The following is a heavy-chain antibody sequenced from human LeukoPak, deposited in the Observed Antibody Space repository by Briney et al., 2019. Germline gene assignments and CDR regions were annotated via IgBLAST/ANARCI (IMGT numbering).Heavy chain of an antibody. Sequence: PSETLSLTCSASGASTSSRYWSWIRQSPGRTLEWIGHIYNGRSTKYNPSLTSRVTISVDTSKNQFSLKLNYVTAADTAVYYCARHDFWSGFDYWGQGALVTVSS. J-gene: IGHJ4*02. V-gene: IGHV4-59*08. CDR1: GASTSSRY. CDR3: ARHDFWSGFDY. D-gene: IGHD3-3*01. CDR2: IYNGRST.